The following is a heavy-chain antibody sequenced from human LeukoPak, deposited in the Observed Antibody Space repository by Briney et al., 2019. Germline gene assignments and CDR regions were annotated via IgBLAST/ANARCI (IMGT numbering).Heavy chain of an antibody. CDR1: GGSTSSYY. Sequence: SETLSLTCTVSGGSTSSYYWSWIRQPPGKGLEWIGYIYYSGSTNYNPSLKSRVTISVDTSKNQFSLKLSSVTAADTAVYYCARHGGPWGITGTKWNFLWYNWFDPWGQGTLVTVSS. D-gene: IGHD1-7*01. CDR3: ARHGGPWGITGTKWNFLWYNWFDP. CDR2: IYYSGST. V-gene: IGHV4-59*08. J-gene: IGHJ5*02.